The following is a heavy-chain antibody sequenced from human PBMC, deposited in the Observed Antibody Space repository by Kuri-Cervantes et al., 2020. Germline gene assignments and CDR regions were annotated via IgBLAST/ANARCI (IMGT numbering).Heavy chain of an antibody. Sequence: GESLKISCVASGFTFDDYGMSWVRQAPGKGLEWVSGINWNGGSTGYADSVKGRFTISRDITKNSLYLQMNSLRAEDTAFYYYARGRNYYDSSAYWYYFDYWGQGTLVTVSS. CDR2: INWNGGST. CDR1: GFTFDDYG. D-gene: IGHD3-22*01. V-gene: IGHV3-20*04. CDR3: ARGRNYYDSSAYWYYFDY. J-gene: IGHJ4*02.